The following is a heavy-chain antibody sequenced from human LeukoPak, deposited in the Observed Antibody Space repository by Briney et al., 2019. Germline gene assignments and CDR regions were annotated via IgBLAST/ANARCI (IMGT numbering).Heavy chain of an antibody. Sequence: GSSLRPSCAPSGLSFSSYTIYWGRQAPAKGLEWVSSISSTSGYIHYADSVKGRFSISRDNAKNLVHLEMDILRADDTAVYYCAKDQRPDYEILIGFYHLDYWGQGTLVTVSS. V-gene: IGHV3-21*01. CDR2: ISSTSGYI. D-gene: IGHD3-9*01. CDR1: GLSFSSYT. CDR3: AKDQRPDYEILIGFYHLDY. J-gene: IGHJ4*02.